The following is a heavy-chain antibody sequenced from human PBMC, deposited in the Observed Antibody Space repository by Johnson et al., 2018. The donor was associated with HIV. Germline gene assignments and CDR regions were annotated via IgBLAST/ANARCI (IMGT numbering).Heavy chain of an antibody. V-gene: IGHV3-11*04. CDR1: GFTFSDYY. D-gene: IGHD3-10*01. CDR2: ISSSGSTI. CDR3: AREQVTLWFRASGAAFDI. Sequence: VQLLESGGGLVKPGGSLRLSCVASGFTFSDYYMTWIRQAPGKGLEWVSFISSSGSTIYYADSVKGRFTLSRDNAKNSLYLQMNSLRPDDAAVYYCAREQVTLWFRASGAAFDIWGQGTMVSVSS. J-gene: IGHJ3*02.